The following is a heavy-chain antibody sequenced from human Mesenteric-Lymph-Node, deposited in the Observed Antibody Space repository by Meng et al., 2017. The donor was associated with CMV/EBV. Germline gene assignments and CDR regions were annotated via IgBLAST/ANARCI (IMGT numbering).Heavy chain of an antibody. J-gene: IGHJ6*02. D-gene: IGHD6-6*01. CDR2: IIPIFGTA. Sequence: SVKVSCKASGGTFSSYAISWVRQAPGQGLEWMGGIIPIFGTANYAQKFQGRVTITTDESTSTAYMELSSLRSEDTAVYYCAGDSVYSSSSASYYGMDVWGQGTTVTVSS. CDR3: AGDSVYSSSSASYYGMDV. CDR1: GGTFSSYA. V-gene: IGHV1-69*05.